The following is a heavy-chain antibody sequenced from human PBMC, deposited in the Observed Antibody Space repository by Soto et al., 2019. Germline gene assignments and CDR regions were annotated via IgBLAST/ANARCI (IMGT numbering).Heavy chain of an antibody. Sequence: SETLSLTCTVSGGSISSYYWSWIRQPPGKGLEWIGYIYYSGSTNYNPSLKSRVTISVDTSKNQFSLKLSSVTAADTAVYYCARLFYGGNDAFDIWGQGTMVTVSS. J-gene: IGHJ3*02. CDR3: ARLFYGGNDAFDI. D-gene: IGHD4-17*01. CDR1: GGSISSYY. CDR2: IYYSGST. V-gene: IGHV4-59*01.